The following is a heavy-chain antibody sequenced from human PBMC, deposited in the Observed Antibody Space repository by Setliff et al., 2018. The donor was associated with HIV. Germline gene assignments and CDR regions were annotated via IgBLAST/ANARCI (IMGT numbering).Heavy chain of an antibody. J-gene: IGHJ4*02. V-gene: IGHV4-34*01. D-gene: IGHD6-19*01. Sequence: SETLSLTCAVYGGSFSGYYWSWIRQPPGKGLEWIGEINHSGSTNYNPSLKSRVTVSVDTSKNQISLKLSSVTAADTAVYYCATGSSSGWYYFDDWGQGTLVTVSS. CDR2: INHSGST. CDR1: GGSFSGYY. CDR3: ATGSSSGWYYFDD.